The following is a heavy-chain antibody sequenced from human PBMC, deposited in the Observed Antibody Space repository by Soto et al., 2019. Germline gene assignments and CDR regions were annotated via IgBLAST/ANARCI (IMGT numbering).Heavy chain of an antibody. CDR2: IKSKTDGGTT. D-gene: IGHD2-15*01. V-gene: IGHV3-15*07. Sequence: GGSLRLSCAASGFTFSNAWMNWVRQAPGKGLEWVGRIKSKTDGGTTDYAAPVKGRFTISRDDSKNTLYLQMNSLRAEDTAVYYCAKDPLSPDETDMNWFDPWGQGTPVTVSS. J-gene: IGHJ5*02. CDR3: AKDPLSPDETDMNWFDP. CDR1: GFTFSNAW.